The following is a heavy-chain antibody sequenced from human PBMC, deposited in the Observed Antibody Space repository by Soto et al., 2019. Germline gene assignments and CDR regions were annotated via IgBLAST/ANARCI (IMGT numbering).Heavy chain of an antibody. CDR3: ARDLGSGWYNY. J-gene: IGHJ4*02. CDR2: IIPIFGTA. Sequence: SVKVSCKASGGTFSSYAISWVRQAPGQGLEWMGGIIPIFGTANYAQNFQGRVTIAADESTNTAYMELSSLRSEDTAVYYCARDLGSGWYNYWGQGTLVTVSS. V-gene: IGHV1-69*13. D-gene: IGHD6-19*01. CDR1: GGTFSSYA.